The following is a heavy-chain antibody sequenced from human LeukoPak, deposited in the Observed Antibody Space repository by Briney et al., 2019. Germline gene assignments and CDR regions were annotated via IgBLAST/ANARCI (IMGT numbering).Heavy chain of an antibody. CDR2: IKSRTDGGTT. V-gene: IGHV3-15*01. J-gene: IGHJ4*02. CDR3: ATEFYSNGYNY. D-gene: IGHD5-24*01. Sequence: GGSLRLSCAASALTFSSAWMTWVRQIPGKGLEWVGHIKSRTDGGTTDYAAPVKGRFTVSRDDSKNTVYLQMNSLKTEDSAVYFCATEFYSNGYNYWGRGTLATVSS. CDR1: ALTFSSAW.